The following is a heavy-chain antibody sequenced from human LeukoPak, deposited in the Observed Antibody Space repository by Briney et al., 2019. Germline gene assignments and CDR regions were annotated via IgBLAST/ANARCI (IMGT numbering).Heavy chain of an antibody. CDR1: GGSFIGYY. CDR3: ARVEIAVSLRFDY. V-gene: IGHV4-34*01. D-gene: IGHD5-24*01. Sequence: PSETLSLTCAVYGGSFIGYYWRWIRQPPGKGLEWIGEINHSGSTNYNPSLKSRVTISVDTSKNQFSLKLSSVTAADTAVYYCARVEIAVSLRFDYWGQGTLVTVSS. CDR2: INHSGST. J-gene: IGHJ4*02.